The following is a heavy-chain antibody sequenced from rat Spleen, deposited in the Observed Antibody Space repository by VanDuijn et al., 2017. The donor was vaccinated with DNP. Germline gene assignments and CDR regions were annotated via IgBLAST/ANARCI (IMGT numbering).Heavy chain of an antibody. CDR3: TREYYDGYRGAMEA. V-gene: IGHV3-1*01. Sequence: EVQLQESGPGLVKPSQSLSLTCSVTGYSITSNYWGWIRKFPGNKMEWIGHIRYSGTTTYNPSLKSRISITRDTSKNQFFLHLNSETAEDTATDYCTREYYDGYRGAMEAWGQGTSVTVSS. CDR2: IRYSGTT. J-gene: IGHJ4*01. CDR1: GYSITSNY. D-gene: IGHD1-12*03.